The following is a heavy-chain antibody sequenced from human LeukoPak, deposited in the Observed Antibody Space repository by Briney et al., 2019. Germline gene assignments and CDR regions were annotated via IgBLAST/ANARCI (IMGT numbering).Heavy chain of an antibody. V-gene: IGHV4-34*01. J-gene: IGHJ6*02. CDR1: GGSFSGYY. Sequence: SETLSLTCAVYGGSFSGYYWSWIRQPPGKGLEWIGGINHSGSTNYNPSLKSRVTISVDTSKNQFSLKLSSVTAADTAVYYCARSYSSTYYYYGMDVWGQGTTVTVSS. CDR2: INHSGST. D-gene: IGHD6-13*01. CDR3: ARSYSSTYYYYGMDV.